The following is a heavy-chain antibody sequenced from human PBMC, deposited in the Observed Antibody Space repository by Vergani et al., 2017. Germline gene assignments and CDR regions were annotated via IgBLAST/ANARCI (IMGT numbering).Heavy chain of an antibody. CDR2: IIPIFGTA. V-gene: IGHV1-69*12. CDR1: GGTFSSYA. CDR3: AREKYYYGSGSYPKRGGYYGMDV. J-gene: IGHJ6*02. Sequence: QVQLVQSGAEVKKPGSSVKVSCKASGGTFSSYAISWVRQAPGQGLEWRGGIIPIFGTANYAQKFQGRVTITADESKSTAYMELSSLRSEDTAVYYGAREKYYYGSGSYPKRGGYYGMDVWGQGTTVTVSS. D-gene: IGHD3-10*01.